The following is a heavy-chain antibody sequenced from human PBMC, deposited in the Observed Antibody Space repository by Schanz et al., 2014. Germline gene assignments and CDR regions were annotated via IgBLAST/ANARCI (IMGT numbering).Heavy chain of an antibody. V-gene: IGHV3-23*01. D-gene: IGHD2-21*01. J-gene: IGHJ3*02. CDR1: GFSFSSYA. CDR2: ISGSGAST. CDR3: ARDGYSVVVISPTESFDI. Sequence: EVQLLESGGGLVQPGGSLRLSCATSGFSFSSYAINWVRQAPGKGLEWVSGISGSGASTYYADSVKGRFTISRDNSNKTVDLQMNSLRAEDTAVYYCARDGYSVVVISPTESFDIWGQGTMXTVSP.